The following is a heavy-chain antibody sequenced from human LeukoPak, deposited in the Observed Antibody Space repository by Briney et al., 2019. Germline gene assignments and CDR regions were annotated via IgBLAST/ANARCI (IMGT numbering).Heavy chain of an antibody. CDR1: GFSFSSYS. CDR2: ISSSGRAI. D-gene: IGHD5/OR15-5a*01. Sequence: GGSLRLSCAASGFSFSSYSINWVRQAPGKGLEWLSYISSSGRAIYYADSVKGRFTISRDNVKNSVFLQMNSLRAEDTAVYYCARGHVTVSAHDDAFDIWGQGTMVTVSS. J-gene: IGHJ3*02. CDR3: ARGHVTVSAHDDAFDI. V-gene: IGHV3-48*01.